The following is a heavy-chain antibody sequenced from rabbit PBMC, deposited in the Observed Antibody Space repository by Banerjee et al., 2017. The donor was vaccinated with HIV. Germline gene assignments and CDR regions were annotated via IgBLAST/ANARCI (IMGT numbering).Heavy chain of an antibody. CDR2: IYGGSSGST. D-gene: IGHD1-1*01. Sequence: QQQLEESGGGLFQPGGSLALTCKASGFSLSSYWMSWVRQAPGKGLEWIACIYGGSSGSTYYTSWAKGRFTISKTSSTTVTLQMTSLTAADTATYFCARDSDGSNSGYNLDLWGQGTLVTVS. CDR1: GFSLSSYW. J-gene: IGHJ3*01. V-gene: IGHV1S45*01. CDR3: ARDSDGSNSGYNLDL.